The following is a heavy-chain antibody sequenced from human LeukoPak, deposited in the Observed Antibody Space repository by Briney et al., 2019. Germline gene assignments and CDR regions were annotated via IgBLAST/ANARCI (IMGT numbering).Heavy chain of an antibody. Sequence: GGSLRLSCAASGFTFSSYDMHWVRQATGKGLEWVSAIGTAGDTYYPGSVKGRFTISRDNAKNTLFLQMNSLRAEDTAVYYCARDEKIVGASGQDYWGQGTLVTVSS. D-gene: IGHD1-26*01. CDR2: IGTAGDT. J-gene: IGHJ4*02. V-gene: IGHV3-13*01. CDR1: GFTFSSYD. CDR3: ARDEKIVGASGQDY.